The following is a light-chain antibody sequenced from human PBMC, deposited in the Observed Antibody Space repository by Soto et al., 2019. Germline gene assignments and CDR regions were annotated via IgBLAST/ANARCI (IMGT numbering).Light chain of an antibody. CDR3: QQRINWPLT. Sequence: EIVLTQSPSTLSLSTGERATISCRASQSISSHLAWYQEKPGQAPRLLIYGASNRATGIPSRFSGRGSGTDFTLTISSLEPEDFAVYYCQQRINWPLTFGGGTKVEIK. CDR2: GAS. V-gene: IGKV3-11*01. J-gene: IGKJ4*01. CDR1: QSISSH.